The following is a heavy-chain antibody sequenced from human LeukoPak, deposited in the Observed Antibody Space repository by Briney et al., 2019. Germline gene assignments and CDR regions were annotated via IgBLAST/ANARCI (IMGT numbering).Heavy chain of an antibody. D-gene: IGHD5-24*01. CDR1: GGSINSYY. Sequence: PSETLSLTCTVSGGSINSYYWSWIRQPPGKGLEWIGYIYYSGSIEYNPSLKSRVTISVDTSKNQFSLKMSSVTAADTAVYYCARARDGHINNWFDPWGQGTLVTVSS. V-gene: IGHV4-59*01. J-gene: IGHJ5*02. CDR2: IYYSGSI. CDR3: ARARDGHINNWFDP.